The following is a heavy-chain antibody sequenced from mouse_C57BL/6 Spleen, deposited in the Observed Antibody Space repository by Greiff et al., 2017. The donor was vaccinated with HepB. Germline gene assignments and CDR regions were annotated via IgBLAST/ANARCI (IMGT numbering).Heavy chain of an antibody. V-gene: IGHV3-6*01. D-gene: IGHD1-1*01. CDR2: ISYDGSN. Sequence: EVQLQQSGPGLVKPSQSLSLTCSVTGYSITSGYYWNWIRQFPGNKLEWMGYISYDGSNNYNPSLKNRISITRDTSKNQFFLKLNSVTTEDTATYYCARGDYGRPDYWGQGTTLTVSS. CDR1: GYSITSGYY. CDR3: ARGDYGRPDY. J-gene: IGHJ2*01.